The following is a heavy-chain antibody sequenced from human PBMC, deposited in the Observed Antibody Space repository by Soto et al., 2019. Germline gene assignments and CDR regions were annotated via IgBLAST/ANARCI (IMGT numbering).Heavy chain of an antibody. V-gene: IGHV3-48*01. D-gene: IGHD3-3*01. Sequence: GGSLRLSCAASGFTFSSYIMNWVRQAPGKGLEWVPYISSSSSTIYYADNVKGRFTISRDNAKNSLYLQMNSLRAEDTAVYYCARDADYDFWSGHIGGYWFDPWGQGTLVTVSS. J-gene: IGHJ5*02. CDR3: ARDADYDFWSGHIGGYWFDP. CDR2: ISSSSSTI. CDR1: GFTFSSYI.